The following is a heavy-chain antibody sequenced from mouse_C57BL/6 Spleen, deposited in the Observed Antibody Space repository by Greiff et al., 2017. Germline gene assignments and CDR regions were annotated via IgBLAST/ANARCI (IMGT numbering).Heavy chain of an antibody. Sequence: EVQVVESGGGLVKPGGSLKLSCAASGFTFSSYAMSWVRQTPEKRLEWVATISDGGSYTYYPDNVKGRFTISRDNAKNNLYLQMSHLKSEDTAMYYCARVDGYAYAYRGQGILVTVAA. CDR3: ARVDGYAYAY. CDR2: ISDGGSYT. D-gene: IGHD2-2*01. CDR1: GFTFSSYA. V-gene: IGHV5-4*01. J-gene: IGHJ3*01.